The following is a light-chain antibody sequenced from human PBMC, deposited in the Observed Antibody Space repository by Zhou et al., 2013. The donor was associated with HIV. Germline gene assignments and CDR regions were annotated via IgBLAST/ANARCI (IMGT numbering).Light chain of an antibody. V-gene: IGKV3-20*01. Sequence: EIVLTQSPATLSVSPGARATLSCRASQSVNHNLAWYQHKPGQGPKVLIFGASTRANGIPGRFSGSGSGTEFTLTISRLEPEDFAVYYCQHYGVSPYTFGPGTKLEI. CDR1: QSVNHN. CDR2: GAS. CDR3: QHYGVSPYT. J-gene: IGKJ2*01.